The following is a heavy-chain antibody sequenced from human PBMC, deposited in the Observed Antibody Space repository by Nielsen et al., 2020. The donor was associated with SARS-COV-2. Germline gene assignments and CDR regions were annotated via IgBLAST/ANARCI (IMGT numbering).Heavy chain of an antibody. CDR1: GGSISSGDYY. V-gene: IGHV4-30-4*01. D-gene: IGHD1-7*01. CDR3: ARDDGPRRNYGGGFDY. J-gene: IGHJ4*02. CDR2: ISYTGST. Sequence: SETLSLTCTVSGGSISSGDYYWTWIRQPPGKGLEYIGYISYTGSTYYDPSLKSRVTISLDTSKNQFSLKLSSVTAADTAVYYCARDDGPRRNYGGGFDYWGQGTLVTVSS.